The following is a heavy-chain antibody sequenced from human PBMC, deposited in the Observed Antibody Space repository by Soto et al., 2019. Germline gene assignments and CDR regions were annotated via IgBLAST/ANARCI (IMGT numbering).Heavy chain of an antibody. Sequence: GASVKVSCKASGYTFTSYAMHWVRQAPGQRLEWMGWINAGNGNTKYSQKFQGRVTITRDTSASTAYMELSSLRSEDTAVYYCARGGYGDYYYYGMDVWGQGTTVTVSS. CDR3: ARGGYGDYYYYGMDV. V-gene: IGHV1-3*01. CDR2: INAGNGNT. D-gene: IGHD4-17*01. J-gene: IGHJ6*02. CDR1: GYTFTSYA.